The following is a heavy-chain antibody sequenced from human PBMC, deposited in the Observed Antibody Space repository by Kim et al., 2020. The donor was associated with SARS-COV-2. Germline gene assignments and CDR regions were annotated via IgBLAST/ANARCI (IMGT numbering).Heavy chain of an antibody. V-gene: IGHV3-64*01. CDR1: GFTFSSYA. D-gene: IGHD3-3*01. CDR3: ARGYDFWSEYDY. CDR2: ISSNGGST. J-gene: IGHJ4*02. Sequence: GGSLRLSCAASGFTFSSYAMHWVRQAPGKGLEYVSAISSNGGSTYYANSVKGRFTISRDNSKNTLYLQMGSLRAEDMAVYYCARGYDFWSEYDYWGQGTL.